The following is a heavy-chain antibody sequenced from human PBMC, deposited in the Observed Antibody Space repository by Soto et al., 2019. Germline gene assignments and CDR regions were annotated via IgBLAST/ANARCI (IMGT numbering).Heavy chain of an antibody. CDR1: GYTFTSFG. CDR3: ARDKMIDDFGLGSFDY. J-gene: IGHJ4*02. D-gene: IGHD3-10*01. V-gene: IGHV1-18*04. Sequence: ASVKVSCKASGYTFTSFGVSWLRQAPGQGPEWMGWISGYNGKTKYTQKVQGRVTLTTDTSTATAYVELRSLRSDDAAVYFCARDKMIDDFGLGSFDYWGQGTVVTVSS. CDR2: ISGYNGKT.